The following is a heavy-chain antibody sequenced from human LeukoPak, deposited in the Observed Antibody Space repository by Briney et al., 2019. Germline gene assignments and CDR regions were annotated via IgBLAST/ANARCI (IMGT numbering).Heavy chain of an antibody. D-gene: IGHD6-13*01. V-gene: IGHV4-59*01. CDR3: ARGGGDSSSWYFRFDP. CDR1: GGSISSYY. J-gene: IGHJ5*02. Sequence: SETLSLTCTVSGGSISSYYWSWIRQPPGKGLEWIGYIYYSGSTNYNPSLKSRVTISVDTSKNQFSLKLSSVTAADTAVYYCARGGGDSSSWYFRFDPWGQGTLVTVSS. CDR2: IYYSGST.